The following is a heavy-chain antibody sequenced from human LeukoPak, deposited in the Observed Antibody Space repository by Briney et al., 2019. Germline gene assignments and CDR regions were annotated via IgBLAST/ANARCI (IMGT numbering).Heavy chain of an antibody. Sequence: GGSLRLSCAASGFTFRTYAMSWVRQAPGNGLEWVSAISGSGGSTYYADSAKGRFTISRDNSKNTLYLQMNSLRAEDTAVYYCAKEKGGYRRYFDFWGQGILATVSS. V-gene: IGHV3-23*01. CDR3: AKEKGGYRRYFDF. J-gene: IGHJ4*02. D-gene: IGHD5-24*01. CDR2: ISGSGGST. CDR1: GFTFRTYA.